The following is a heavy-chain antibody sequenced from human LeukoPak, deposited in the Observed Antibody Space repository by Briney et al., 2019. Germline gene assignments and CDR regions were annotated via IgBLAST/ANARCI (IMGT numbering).Heavy chain of an antibody. CDR2: IYTSGST. D-gene: IGHD1-26*01. Sequence: PSETLSLTCTISGGSISSYYWSWIRQPAGKGLEWIGRIYTSGSTNYNLSLKSRVTMSVDTSKNQFSLKLSSVTAADTAVYYCARDCGRWELLWYFDYWGQGTLVTVSS. CDR1: GGSISSYY. J-gene: IGHJ4*02. V-gene: IGHV4-4*07. CDR3: ARDCGRWELLWYFDY.